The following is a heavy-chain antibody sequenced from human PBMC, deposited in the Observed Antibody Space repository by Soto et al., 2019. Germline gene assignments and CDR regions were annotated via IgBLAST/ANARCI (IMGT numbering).Heavy chain of an antibody. V-gene: IGHV4-31*03. CDR1: GGSISSGGYY. Sequence: SSETLSLTCTVSGGSISSGGYYWSWIRQHPGKGLEWIGYIYYSGSTYYNPSLKSRVTISVGTSKNQFSLKLSSVTAADTAVYYCARENRYSGSYYNYFDYWGQGTLVTVSS. CDR3: ARENRYSGSYYNYFDY. D-gene: IGHD1-26*01. CDR2: IYYSGST. J-gene: IGHJ4*02.